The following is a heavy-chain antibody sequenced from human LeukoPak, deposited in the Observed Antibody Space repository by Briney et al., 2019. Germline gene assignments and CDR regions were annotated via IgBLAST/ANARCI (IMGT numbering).Heavy chain of an antibody. Sequence: GGSLRLSCAASGFTFSSYGMHWVRQAPGKGLEWVAVIWYDGSNKCYADSVKGRFTISRDNSKNTLYLQMNSLRAEDTAVYYCARGRGDGAAFDYWGQGTLVTVSS. CDR1: GFTFSSYG. CDR2: IWYDGSNK. V-gene: IGHV3-33*01. D-gene: IGHD2-21*02. J-gene: IGHJ4*02. CDR3: ARGRGDGAAFDY.